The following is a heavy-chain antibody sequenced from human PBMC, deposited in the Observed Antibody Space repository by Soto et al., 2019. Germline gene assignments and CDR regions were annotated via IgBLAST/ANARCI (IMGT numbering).Heavy chain of an antibody. V-gene: IGHV3-21*01. CDR2: ISSTTNYI. J-gene: IGHJ4*02. CDR3: ARESEDLTSNFDY. CDR1: GFTFSRYS. Sequence: EVQLVESGGGLVRPGGSLRLSCAASGFTFSRYSMNWVRQAPGKGLEWVSSISSTTNYIYYADSMKCRFTVSRDNAKNSVYLDMNSLSAEDTAVYYCARESEDLTSNFDYWGQGTLVTASS.